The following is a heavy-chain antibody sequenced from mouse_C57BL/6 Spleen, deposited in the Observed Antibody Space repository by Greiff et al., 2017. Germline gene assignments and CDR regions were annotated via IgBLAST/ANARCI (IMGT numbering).Heavy chain of an antibody. J-gene: IGHJ2*01. Sequence: EVNLVESGGDLVKPGGSLKLSCAASGFTFSSYGMSWVRQTPDKRLEWVATISSGGSYTYYPDSVKGRFTISRDNAKNTLYLQMSSLKSEDTAMYYCARHTDVYFDYWGQGTTLTVSS. CDR1: GFTFSSYG. CDR2: ISSGGSYT. CDR3: ARHTDVYFDY. V-gene: IGHV5-6*01.